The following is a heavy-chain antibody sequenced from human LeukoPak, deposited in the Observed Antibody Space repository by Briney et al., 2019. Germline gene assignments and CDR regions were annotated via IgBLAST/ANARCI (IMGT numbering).Heavy chain of an antibody. D-gene: IGHD2-2*01. J-gene: IGHJ5*02. V-gene: IGHV4-39*01. Sequence: SETLSLTCTVSGGSIRSSSYYWGWIRQPPGKGLEWIGSIYYSGSTYYNPSLKSRVTISVDTSKNQFSLKLSSVTAADTAVYYCARLGVVWLPAAWFNWFDPWGQGTLVTVSS. CDR3: ARLGVVWLPAAWFNWFDP. CDR1: GGSIRSSSYY. CDR2: IYYSGST.